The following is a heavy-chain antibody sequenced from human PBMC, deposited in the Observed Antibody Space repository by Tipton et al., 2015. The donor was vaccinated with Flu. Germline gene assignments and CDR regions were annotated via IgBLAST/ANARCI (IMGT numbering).Heavy chain of an antibody. CDR3: ASHLNGDVDY. D-gene: IGHD4-17*01. CDR2: IYTSGST. J-gene: IGHJ4*02. CDR1: GGSISSGSYY. V-gene: IGHV4-61*02. Sequence: TLSLTCTVSGGSISSGSYYWSWIRQPAGKGLEWIGRIYTSGSTNYNPSLKSRVTISVYTSKNQFSLKLSSVTAADTAVYYCASHLNGDVDYWGQGILVTVSS.